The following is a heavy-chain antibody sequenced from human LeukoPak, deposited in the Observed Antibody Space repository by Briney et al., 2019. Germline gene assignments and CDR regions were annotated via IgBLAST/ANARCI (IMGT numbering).Heavy chain of an antibody. D-gene: IGHD1-7*01. CDR3: ARETNYQYCFDY. V-gene: IGHV3-30*04. Sequence: GGSLRLSCAASGFTFSSYAMHWVRQAPGKGLEWVAVISYDGSNKYYADSVEGRFTISRDNSKNTLYLQMNSLRAEDTVLYYCARETNYQYCFDYWGQGTLVTVSS. CDR1: GFTFSSYA. CDR2: ISYDGSNK. J-gene: IGHJ4*02.